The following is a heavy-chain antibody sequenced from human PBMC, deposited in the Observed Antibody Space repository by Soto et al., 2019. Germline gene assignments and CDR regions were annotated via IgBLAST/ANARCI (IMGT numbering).Heavy chain of an antibody. CDR2: IYYAGST. CDR1: GGSMISYY. J-gene: IGHJ3*02. D-gene: IGHD3-22*01. CDR3: ARERNYYDSSGYYYAPDAFDI. Sequence: PSETLSLTCTVSGGSMISYYWSWIRQPPGRGLEWIGFIYYAGSTKYNPSLKSRVTISVDTSKNQFSLKLSSVTAADTAVYYCARERNYYDSSGYYYAPDAFDIWGQGTMVTVSS. V-gene: IGHV4-59*01.